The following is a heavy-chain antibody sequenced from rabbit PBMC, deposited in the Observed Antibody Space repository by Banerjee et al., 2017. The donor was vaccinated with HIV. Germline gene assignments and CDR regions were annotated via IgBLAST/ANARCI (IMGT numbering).Heavy chain of an antibody. V-gene: IGHV1S45*01. CDR1: GFSFSISYY. D-gene: IGHD1-1*01. CDR2: IDTSSGNT. Sequence: QEQLEESGGGLVQPGASLTLTCTASGFSFSISYYMCWVRQAPGKGLEWIACIDTSSGNTYYASWAIGRFTISKTSSTTVTLQMTSLTAADTATYFCARLGWNFNLWGQGTLVTVS. J-gene: IGHJ4*01. CDR3: ARLGWNFNL.